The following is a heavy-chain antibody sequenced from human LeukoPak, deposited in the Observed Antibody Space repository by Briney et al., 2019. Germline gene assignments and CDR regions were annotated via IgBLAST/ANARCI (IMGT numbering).Heavy chain of an antibody. V-gene: IGHV4-34*01. J-gene: IGHJ4*02. D-gene: IGHD3-22*01. Sequence: SETLSLTCAVYGGSFSGYYWSWIRQPPGKGLEWIGEINHSGSTYYNPSLKSRVTISVDTSKNQFSLKLSSVTAADTAVYYCARLYYYDSSGYYYDDYWGQGTLVTVSS. CDR2: INHSGST. CDR3: ARLYYYDSSGYYYDDY. CDR1: GGSFSGYY.